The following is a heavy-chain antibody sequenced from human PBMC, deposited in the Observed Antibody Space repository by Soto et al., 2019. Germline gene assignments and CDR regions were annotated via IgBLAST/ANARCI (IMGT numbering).Heavy chain of an antibody. CDR3: AKIFWPGYCTTSSCYVFDY. CDR2: ILNDGSNK. J-gene: IGHJ4*02. CDR1: GFTFSSYV. Sequence: QVQLVESGGDVVQPGRSLRLSCEASGFTFSSYVMHWVRQAPGKGLEWVAVILNDGSNKYYIDSVKGRFTISRDNSKSTLYLQKNSLKVEDTAVYYRAKIFWPGYCTTSSCYVFDYWGQGTLVTVSS. D-gene: IGHD2-2*03. V-gene: IGHV3-30*18.